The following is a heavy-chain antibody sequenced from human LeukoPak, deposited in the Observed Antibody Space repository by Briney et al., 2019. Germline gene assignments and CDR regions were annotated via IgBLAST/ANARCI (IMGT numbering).Heavy chain of an antibody. CDR1: GYTFTSYG. CDR2: INTNTGNP. Sequence: RASVKVSCKASGYTFTSYGISWVRQAPGQGLEWMGWINTNTGNPTYAQGFTGRFVFSLDTSVSTAYLQISSLKAEDTAVYYCARERVAAAGKHHYYYYYYMDVWGKGTTVTVSS. D-gene: IGHD6-13*01. J-gene: IGHJ6*03. V-gene: IGHV7-4-1*02. CDR3: ARERVAAAGKHHYYYYYYMDV.